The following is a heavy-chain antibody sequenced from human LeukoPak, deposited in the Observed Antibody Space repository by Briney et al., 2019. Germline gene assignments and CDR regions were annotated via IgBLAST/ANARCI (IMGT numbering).Heavy chain of an antibody. CDR1: GGSISTSY. Sequence: SETLSLTCTVSGGSISTSYWSWIRQPAGKGLEWIGRIYTSGSTNYNPSLKSRVTISVDTSKNQFSLKLSSVTAADTAVYYCARDQEAYCSSTSCYEYSYYMDVWGKGTTVTISS. V-gene: IGHV4-4*07. CDR2: IYTSGST. J-gene: IGHJ6*03. D-gene: IGHD2-2*01. CDR3: ARDQEAYCSSTSCYEYSYYMDV.